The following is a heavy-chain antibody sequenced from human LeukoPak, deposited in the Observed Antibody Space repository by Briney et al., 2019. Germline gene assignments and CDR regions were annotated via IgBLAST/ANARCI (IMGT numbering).Heavy chain of an antibody. CDR1: GFTFSSYS. CDR3: ARSPSPAPYFDY. D-gene: IGHD2-2*01. J-gene: IGHJ4*02. CDR2: ISSSSSYI. V-gene: IGHV3-21*01. Sequence: PGGSLRLSCAASGFTFSSYSVNWVRQAPGKGLEWVSSISSSSSYIYYADSVKGRFTISRDNAKNSLYLQMNSLRAEDTAVYYCARSPSPAPYFDYWGQGTLVTVSS.